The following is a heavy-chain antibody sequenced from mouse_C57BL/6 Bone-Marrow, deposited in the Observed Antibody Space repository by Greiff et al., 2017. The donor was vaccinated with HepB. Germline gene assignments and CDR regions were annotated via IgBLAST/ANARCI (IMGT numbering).Heavy chain of an antibody. CDR1: GYTFTSYG. J-gene: IGHJ2*01. D-gene: IGHD1-1*01. CDR3: ARDYYGREGYFDY. CDR2: IYPRSGNT. V-gene: IGHV1-81*01. Sequence: QVQLKQSGAELARPGASVKLSCKASGYTFTSYGISWVKQRTGQGLEWIGEIYPRSGNTYYNEKFKGKATLTADKSSSTAYMELRSLTSEDSAVYFCARDYYGREGYFDYWGQGTTLTVSS.